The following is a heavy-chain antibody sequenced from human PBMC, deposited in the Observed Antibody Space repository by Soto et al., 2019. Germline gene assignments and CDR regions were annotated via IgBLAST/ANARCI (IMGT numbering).Heavy chain of an antibody. CDR3: ARDPRGTASRFDY. J-gene: IGHJ4*02. Sequence: QVQLVQSGAEVKKPGASVKVSCTASGYTFTDYYIHWVRQAPGQGLEWMGIINPTDGSTSYPQKFQDRVTMTRDTSTSSVYMELSSLTSEDTAIYYCARDPRGTASRFDYWGQGTLVTVS. V-gene: IGHV1-46*01. D-gene: IGHD3-16*01. CDR2: INPTDGST. CDR1: GYTFTDYY.